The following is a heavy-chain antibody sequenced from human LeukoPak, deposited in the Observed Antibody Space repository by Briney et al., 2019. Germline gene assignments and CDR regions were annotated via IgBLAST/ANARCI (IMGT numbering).Heavy chain of an antibody. CDR2: INPSAGTT. CDR3: ARGKSSVWPVGLCMDV. J-gene: IGHJ6*02. CDR1: GYSFTNYY. V-gene: IGHV1-46*01. Sequence: ASVKVSCKASGYSFTNYYMHWVRPAPGQGLEWMGLINPSAGTTTYAQKFQGRVTVTRDTSTSTVYMDLSSLKSEDTAVYYCARGKSSVWPVGLCMDVWGQGTTVTVSS. D-gene: IGHD6-19*01.